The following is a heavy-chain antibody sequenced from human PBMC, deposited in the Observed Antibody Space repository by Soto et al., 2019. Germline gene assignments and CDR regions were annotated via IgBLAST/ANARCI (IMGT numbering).Heavy chain of an antibody. CDR2: ISSSSSYT. V-gene: IGHV3-11*06. CDR1: GFTFSDYY. CDR3: AREGGETYYDSSGHTYGMDV. D-gene: IGHD3-22*01. J-gene: IGHJ6*02. Sequence: GGSLRLCCAASGFTFSDYYMSWIRQAPGKGLEWVSYISSSSSYTNYADSVKGRFTISRDNAKNSLYLQMNSLRAEDTAVYYCAREGGETYYDSSGHTYGMDVWGQGTTVTVS.